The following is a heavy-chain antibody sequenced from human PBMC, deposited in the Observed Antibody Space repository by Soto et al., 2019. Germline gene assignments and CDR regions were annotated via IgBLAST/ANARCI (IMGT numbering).Heavy chain of an antibody. V-gene: IGHV1-24*01. J-gene: IGHJ6*02. CDR3: ATSVFAGTTSPYYYYGMDV. CDR1: GYTLTELS. Sequence: ASVKVSWKVSGYTLTELSMHWVRQAPGKGLEWMGGFDPEDGETIYAQKFQGRVTMTEDTSTDTAYMELSSLRSEDTAVYYCATSVFAGTTSPYYYYGMDVWGQ. D-gene: IGHD1-7*01. CDR2: FDPEDGET.